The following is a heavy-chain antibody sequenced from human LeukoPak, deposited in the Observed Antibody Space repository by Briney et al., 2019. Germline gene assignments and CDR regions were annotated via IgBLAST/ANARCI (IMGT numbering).Heavy chain of an antibody. Sequence: SQTLSLTCTVSGGSLSSGDYYWSWIRQPPGKGLEWIGYIYYSGSTYYNPSLKSRVTISVDTSKNQFSLKLSSVTAADTAVYYCARYYYDSSGYYPPFDYWGQGTLVTVSS. D-gene: IGHD3-22*01. V-gene: IGHV4-30-4*01. CDR3: ARYYYDSSGYYPPFDY. CDR1: GGSLSSGDYY. CDR2: IYYSGST. J-gene: IGHJ4*02.